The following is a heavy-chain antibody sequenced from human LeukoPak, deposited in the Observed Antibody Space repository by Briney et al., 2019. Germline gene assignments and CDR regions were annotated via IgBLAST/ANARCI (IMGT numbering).Heavy chain of an antibody. CDR2: IYYSGST. V-gene: IGHV4-31*03. CDR1: GGSISSGGYY. D-gene: IGHD2-15*01. CDR3: ARESGTFSYYFDY. Sequence: SQTLSLTCTVSGGSISSGGYYWNWIRQHPGKGLEWIGYIYYSGSTYYNPSLKSRDTILVDTSKNQFSLKLSSVTAADTAVYYCARESGTFSYYFDYWGQGTLVTVSS. J-gene: IGHJ4*02.